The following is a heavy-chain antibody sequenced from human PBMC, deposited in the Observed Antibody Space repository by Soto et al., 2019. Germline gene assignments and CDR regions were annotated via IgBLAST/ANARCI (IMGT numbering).Heavy chain of an antibody. J-gene: IGHJ4*02. CDR1: GFTFSSHA. CDR3: AKEIFAAAYAATSAFDL. D-gene: IGHD2-8*01. V-gene: IGHV3-23*01. CDR2: VDGSGADT. Sequence: GGSLRLSCAASGFTFSSHAMGWLRQAPGTEPEWVAFVDGSGADTSYADSVKGRFTISRDNSENSLFLHMNSLRTEDTGRYFCAKEIFAAAYAATSAFDLWGQGALVTVSS.